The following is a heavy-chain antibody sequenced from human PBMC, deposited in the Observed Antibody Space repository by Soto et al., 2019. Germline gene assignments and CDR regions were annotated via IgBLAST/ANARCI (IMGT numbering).Heavy chain of an antibody. J-gene: IGHJ4*02. D-gene: IGHD2-15*01. CDR1: GGSFSGYY. CDR3: ARGNPLVVVAAYGYFDY. V-gene: IGHV4-34*01. Sequence: QVQLQQWGAGLLKPSETLSLTCAVYGGSFSGYYWSWIRQPPGKGLEWIGEINHSGSTNYNPSLKSRVTISVDTSKNQFSLKLSSVTAADTAVYYCARGNPLVVVAAYGYFDYWGQGTLVTVSS. CDR2: INHSGST.